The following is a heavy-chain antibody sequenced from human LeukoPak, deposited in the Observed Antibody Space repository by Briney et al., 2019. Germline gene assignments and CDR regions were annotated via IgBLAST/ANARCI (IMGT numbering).Heavy chain of an antibody. D-gene: IGHD2-2*01. J-gene: IGHJ5*02. V-gene: IGHV4-59*11. Sequence: SETMSLTCAVSGGSISSHYWSWIRQPPGKGLEWIGYIYYSGTTKYNPSLKSRVTMSVDTSKNQFSLNLSSVTAADTAVYYCARDLGYCSSTSCYPWFDPWGQGTLVTVSS. CDR1: GGSISSHY. CDR2: IYYSGTT. CDR3: ARDLGYCSSTSCYPWFDP.